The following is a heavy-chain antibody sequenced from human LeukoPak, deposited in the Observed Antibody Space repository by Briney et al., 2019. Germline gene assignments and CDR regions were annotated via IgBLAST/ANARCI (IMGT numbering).Heavy chain of an antibody. D-gene: IGHD2-8*01. CDR3: ARDPGTNGVPYYFDY. CDR1: GFTFSSYS. Sequence: GGSLRLSCAASGFTFSSYSMNWVRQAPGKGLEWVSYISSSSSTIYYADSVKGRFTISRDNAKNSLYMQVNSLRDEDTAVYYCARDPGTNGVPYYFDYWGQGTLVTVSS. CDR2: ISSSSSTI. J-gene: IGHJ4*02. V-gene: IGHV3-48*02.